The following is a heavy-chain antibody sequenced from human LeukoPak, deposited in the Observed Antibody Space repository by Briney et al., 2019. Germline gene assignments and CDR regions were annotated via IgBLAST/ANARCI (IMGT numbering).Heavy chain of an antibody. CDR3: ARGNSGAFDI. CDR2: VSSSGSTI. Sequence: GGSLRLSCAASGFTFSSYEMYWVRQAPGKGLEWVSYVSSSGSTIYYADSVKGRFTISRDNARNSLYLQMNSLRAEDTAVYYCARGNSGAFDIWGQGTMVTVSS. D-gene: IGHD4-23*01. J-gene: IGHJ3*02. CDR1: GFTFSSYE. V-gene: IGHV3-48*03.